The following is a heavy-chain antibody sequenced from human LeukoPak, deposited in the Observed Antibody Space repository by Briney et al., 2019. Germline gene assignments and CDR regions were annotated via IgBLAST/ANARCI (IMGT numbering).Heavy chain of an antibody. V-gene: IGHV3-48*04. CDR1: GFTFSSYS. Sequence: GGSLRLSCAASGFTFSSYSMNWVRQAPGKGLEWVSYISSSSSTIYYADSVKGRFTISRDNAKNSLYLQMNSLRAEDTAVYYWASGACSSTSCPSPEYYFDYWGQGTLVTVSS. D-gene: IGHD2-2*01. J-gene: IGHJ4*02. CDR2: ISSSSSTI. CDR3: ASGACSSTSCPSPEYYFDY.